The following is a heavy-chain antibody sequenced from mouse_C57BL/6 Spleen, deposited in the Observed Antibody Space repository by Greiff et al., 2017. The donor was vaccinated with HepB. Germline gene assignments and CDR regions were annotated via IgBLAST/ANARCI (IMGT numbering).Heavy chain of an antibody. CDR1: GYSITSGYY. V-gene: IGHV3-6*01. D-gene: IGHD1-2*01. J-gene: IGHJ4*01. CDR2: ISYDGSN. CDR3: AGDYDGSYYYAMDY. Sequence: DVKLQESGPGLVKPSQSLSLTCSVTGYSITSGYYWNWIRQFPGNKLEWMGYISYDGSNNYNPSLKNRISITRDTAKNQFFLKLNSVTTEDTATYYCAGDYDGSYYYAMDYWGQGTSVTVSS.